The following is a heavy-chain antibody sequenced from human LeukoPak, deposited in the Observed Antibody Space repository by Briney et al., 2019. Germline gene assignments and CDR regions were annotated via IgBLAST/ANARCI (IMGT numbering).Heavy chain of an antibody. J-gene: IGHJ4*02. D-gene: IGHD3-10*01. Sequence: ASVKVSCTVSRYTLTELSMHWVRQAPGKGLEWMGGFDPEDGETIYAQKFQGRVTMTEDTSTDTAYMELSSLRSEDTAVYYCATDPIGSGSLTFDYWGQGTLVTVSS. CDR1: RYTLTELS. CDR3: ATDPIGSGSLTFDY. V-gene: IGHV1-24*01. CDR2: FDPEDGET.